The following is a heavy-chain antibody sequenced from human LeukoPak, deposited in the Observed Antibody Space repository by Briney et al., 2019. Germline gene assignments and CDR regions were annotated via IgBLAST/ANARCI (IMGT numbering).Heavy chain of an antibody. V-gene: IGHV3-23*01. Sequence: GGSLRLSCATSGFTFMNYAMSWVRQAPGKGLEWVSGISGSGGSTYYADSLKGRFTISRDNARNSLYLQMNSLRAEDTAVYFCARLYGDYVYWYFDLWGRGTLVTVSS. D-gene: IGHD4-17*01. J-gene: IGHJ2*01. CDR1: GFTFMNYA. CDR3: ARLYGDYVYWYFDL. CDR2: ISGSGGST.